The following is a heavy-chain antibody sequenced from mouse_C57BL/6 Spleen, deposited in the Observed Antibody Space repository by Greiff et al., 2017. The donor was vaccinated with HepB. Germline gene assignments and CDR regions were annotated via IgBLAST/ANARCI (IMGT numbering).Heavy chain of an antibody. CDR1: GFTFSDYY. V-gene: IGHV5-16*01. D-gene: IGHD2-10*01. Sequence: EVMLVESEGGLVQPGSSMKLSCTASGFTFSDYYMAWVRQVPEKGLEWVANINYDGSSTYYLDSLKSRFIISRDNAKNILYLQMSSLKSEDTATYYCARAYHYAMDYWGQGTSVTVSS. CDR2: INYDGSST. J-gene: IGHJ4*01. CDR3: ARAYHYAMDY.